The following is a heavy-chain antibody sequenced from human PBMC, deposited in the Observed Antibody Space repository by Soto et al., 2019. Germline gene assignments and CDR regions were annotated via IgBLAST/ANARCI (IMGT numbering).Heavy chain of an antibody. J-gene: IGHJ5*02. CDR3: ARARPTVGNWFDP. Sequence: HPGGSLRLSCAASGFTFSSYWMSWVRQAPGKGLEWVANIKQGGSEKYYVDSVKGRFTISRDNAKNSLYLQMNSLRAEDTAVYYCARARPTVGNWFDPWGQGTLVTVYS. V-gene: IGHV3-7*01. CDR1: GFTFSSYW. D-gene: IGHD4-17*01. CDR2: IKQGGSEK.